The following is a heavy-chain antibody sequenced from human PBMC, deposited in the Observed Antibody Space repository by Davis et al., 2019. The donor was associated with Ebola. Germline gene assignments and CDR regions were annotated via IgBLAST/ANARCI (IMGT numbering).Heavy chain of an antibody. CDR2: ISYDGSNK. D-gene: IGHD5-18*01. CDR3: AKGTRLQL. CDR1: GFTFSGYA. Sequence: GGSLRLSCVASGFTFSGYAMHWVRQAPGKGLEWVAVISYDGSNKYYADSVKGRFTISRDNSKNTLYLQMNSLRAEDTAVYYCAKGTRLQLWGQGTLVTVSS. V-gene: IGHV3-30*04. J-gene: IGHJ4*02.